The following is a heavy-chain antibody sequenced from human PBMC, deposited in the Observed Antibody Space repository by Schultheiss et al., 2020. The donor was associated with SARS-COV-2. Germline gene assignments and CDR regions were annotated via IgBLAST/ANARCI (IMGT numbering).Heavy chain of an antibody. J-gene: IGHJ6*02. CDR2: IYFTGTT. Sequence: SETLSLTCTVSGGPMSRGGYYWSWIRQHPGKGLEWIGSIYFTGTTYYNPSLKSRVTISIDTSRNQFSLNLRSMTAADTAVYYCARDYSKIDYDYDYGMDVWGQGTTVTVSS. CDR1: GGPMSRGGYY. CDR3: ARDYSKIDYDYDYGMDV. D-gene: IGHD4-11*01. V-gene: IGHV4-31*03.